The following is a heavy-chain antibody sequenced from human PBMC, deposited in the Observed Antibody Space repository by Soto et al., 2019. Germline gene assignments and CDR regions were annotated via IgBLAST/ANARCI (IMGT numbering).Heavy chain of an antibody. J-gene: IGHJ5*02. CDR2: ISDYNGNT. Sequence: GASVKVSCKASGYTFTSYGISWVRQAPGQGLEWMGWISDYNGNTNYAQKLQGRVTMTTDTSTSTAYMELRSLRSDDTAVYYCAREVLLSTIFGVVTENNWFDPWGQGTLVTVSS. CDR1: GYTFTSYG. CDR3: AREVLLSTIFGVVTENNWFDP. V-gene: IGHV1-18*01. D-gene: IGHD3-3*01.